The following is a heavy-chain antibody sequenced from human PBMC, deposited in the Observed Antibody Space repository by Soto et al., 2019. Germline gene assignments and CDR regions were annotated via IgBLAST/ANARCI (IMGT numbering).Heavy chain of an antibody. Sequence: GGSLRLSCAASGFTFSSYAMSWVRQAPGKGLEWVSAISGSGGSTYYADSVKGRFTISRDNSKNTLYLQMNSLRAEDTAVYYCAKDPVLLQVVPAANWFDPWGQGTLVTVSS. CDR3: AKDPVLLQVVPAANWFDP. V-gene: IGHV3-23*01. CDR1: GFTFSSYA. CDR2: ISGSGGST. D-gene: IGHD2-2*01. J-gene: IGHJ5*02.